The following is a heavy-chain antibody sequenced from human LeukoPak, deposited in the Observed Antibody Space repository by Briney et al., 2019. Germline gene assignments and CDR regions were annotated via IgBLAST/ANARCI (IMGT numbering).Heavy chain of an antibody. J-gene: IGHJ6*02. CDR1: GGTFSSYA. D-gene: IGHD4-11*01. CDR3: ARGGMTTVTTGYYYGMDV. V-gene: IGHV1-69*04. CDR2: IIPILGIA. Sequence: SVKVSCKASGGTFSSYAISWVRQAPGQGLEWMGRIIPILGIANYAQKFQGRVTITADKSTSTAYMELSSLRSEDTAVYYCARGGMTTVTTGYYYGMDVWGQGTTVTVSS.